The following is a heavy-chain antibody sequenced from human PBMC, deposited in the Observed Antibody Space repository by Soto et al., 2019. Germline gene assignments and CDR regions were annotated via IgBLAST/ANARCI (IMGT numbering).Heavy chain of an antibody. D-gene: IGHD3-22*01. CDR1: GFTFSSYA. V-gene: IGHV3-23*01. J-gene: IGHJ4*02. CDR3: ATGGSGYYYFDY. CDR2: ISGSGGST. Sequence: EVQLLESGGGLVQPGGSLRLSCADSGFTFSSYAMSWVRQAPGKGLEWVSAISGSGGSTYYADSVNGRFTISIDNSKNTLYLQMNSLRAEDTAVYYCATGGSGYYYFDYWGQGTLVTVSS.